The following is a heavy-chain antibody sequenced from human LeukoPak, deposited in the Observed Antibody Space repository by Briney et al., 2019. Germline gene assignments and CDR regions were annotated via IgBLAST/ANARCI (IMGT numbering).Heavy chain of an antibody. CDR1: GGSFSGYY. V-gene: IGHV4-34*01. Sequence: SETLSLTCAVYGGSFSGYYWTWIRQPPGKGLEWIGEVNHSGGTNYNPSLKSRATISVDTSKNQFSLKLSSVTAADTAVYYCASFLVKQWLLPFDYWGQGTLVTVSS. CDR3: ASFLVKQWLLPFDY. CDR2: VNHSGGT. J-gene: IGHJ4*02. D-gene: IGHD6-19*01.